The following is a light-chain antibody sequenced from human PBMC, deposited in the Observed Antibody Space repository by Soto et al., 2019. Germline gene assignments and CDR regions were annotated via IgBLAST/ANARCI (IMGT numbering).Light chain of an antibody. CDR2: GVS. J-gene: IGLJ1*01. V-gene: IGLV2-14*01. CDR1: SSDVGAYNY. CDR3: SSYTSSTFYV. Sequence: QSALTQPASVSGSPGQSITISCTGTSSDVGAYNYVSWYQQHPGTAPKLLICGVSDRPSGVSNRFSGSKSGNTASLTISGLQAEDEATYYCSSYTSSTFYVFGTGTKVTVL.